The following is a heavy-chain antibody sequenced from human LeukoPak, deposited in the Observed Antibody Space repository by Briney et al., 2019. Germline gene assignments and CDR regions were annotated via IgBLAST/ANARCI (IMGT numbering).Heavy chain of an antibody. V-gene: IGHV1-18*01. CDR1: GYTFTTYG. J-gene: IGHJ3*02. CDR2: ISTYNGNT. Sequence: ASVKVSCKASGYTFTTYGISWVRQAPGQGLEWMGWISTYNGNTNYAQKFQGRVTMTTDTSTSTAYMELSSLRSEDTAVYYCALTYSNAFDIWGQGTMVTVSS. CDR3: ALTYSNAFDI. D-gene: IGHD2-21*01.